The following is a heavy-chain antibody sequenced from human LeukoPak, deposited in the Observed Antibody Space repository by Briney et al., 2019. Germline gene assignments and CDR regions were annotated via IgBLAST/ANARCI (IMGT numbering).Heavy chain of an antibody. J-gene: IGHJ4*02. CDR2: IYSGGST. V-gene: IGHV3-53*01. D-gene: IGHD4-17*01. Sequence: PGGSLRLSCAASGFTFSSNYMSWVRQAPGKGLEWVSVIYSGGSTYYPDSVKGRFTISRDNSKNTLYLQMNSLRAEDTAVYYCVFAAYGDYKYFDYWGQGTLVTVSS. CDR3: VFAAYGDYKYFDY. CDR1: GFTFSSNY.